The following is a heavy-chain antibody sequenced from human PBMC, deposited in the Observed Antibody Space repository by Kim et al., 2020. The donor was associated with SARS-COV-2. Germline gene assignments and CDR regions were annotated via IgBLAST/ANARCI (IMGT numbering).Heavy chain of an antibody. Sequence: YSGSTNYNPSLKSRVTISVDTSKNQFSLKLSSVTAADTAVYYCASTPGDYWGQGTLVTVSS. V-gene: IGHV4-59*01. J-gene: IGHJ4*02. CDR3: ASTPGDY. CDR2: YSGST.